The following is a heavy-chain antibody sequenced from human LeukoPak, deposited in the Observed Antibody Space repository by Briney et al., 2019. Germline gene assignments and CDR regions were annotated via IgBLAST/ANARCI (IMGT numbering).Heavy chain of an antibody. D-gene: IGHD3-22*01. Sequence: PSQTLSLTCTVSGGSISSGDCYWSWVRQPPGKGLEWIGYIYYSGSTYYNPSLKSRVTISVDTSKNQFSLKLSSVTAADTAVYYCARVRWNYYDSSGTEFDYWGQGTLVTVSS. CDR2: IYYSGST. CDR3: ARVRWNYYDSSGTEFDY. J-gene: IGHJ4*02. CDR1: GGSISSGDCY. V-gene: IGHV4-30-4*01.